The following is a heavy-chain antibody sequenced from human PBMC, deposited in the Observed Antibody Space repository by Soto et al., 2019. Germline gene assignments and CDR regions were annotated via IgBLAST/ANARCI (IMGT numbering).Heavy chain of an antibody. CDR1: GADISSPFYY. J-gene: IGHJ5*02. D-gene: IGHD1-26*01. V-gene: IGHV4-39*01. CDR3: ATQRWEQPKWLDP. CDR2: IYHSGTT. Sequence: QLQLQESGPGLVRPSETLSLTCTISGADISSPFYYWGWIRQPPGKDLEWIGSIYHSGTTFYNPSLKSRVTISVDTSKNQFSLKVDSVTAADTAIYYCATQRWEQPKWLDPWGQGTLVIVSS.